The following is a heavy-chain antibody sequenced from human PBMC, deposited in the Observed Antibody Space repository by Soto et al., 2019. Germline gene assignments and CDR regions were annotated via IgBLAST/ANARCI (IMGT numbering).Heavy chain of an antibody. Sequence: GSLRLSCAASGFTFSSYAMSWVRQAPGKGLEWVSAISGSGGSTYYADSVKGRFTISRDNSKNTLYLQMNSLRAEDTAVYYCASSGMYYYDSSGYYSVFDYWGQGTLVTVSS. CDR3: ASSGMYYYDSSGYYSVFDY. J-gene: IGHJ4*02. CDR2: ISGSGGST. CDR1: GFTFSSYA. D-gene: IGHD3-22*01. V-gene: IGHV3-23*01.